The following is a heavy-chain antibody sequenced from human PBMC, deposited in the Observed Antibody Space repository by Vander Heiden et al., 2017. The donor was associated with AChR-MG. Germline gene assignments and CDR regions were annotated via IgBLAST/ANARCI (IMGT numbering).Heavy chain of an antibody. D-gene: IGHD3-10*01. J-gene: IGHJ4*02. CDR2: IIPIFCTA. V-gene: IGHV1-69*01. CDR1: GGTFGSYA. Sequence: QVQLVQSGAEVTKRGPSVKVSCKASGGTFGSYAISWVRQAPGQGLEWMGGIIPIFCTANYAQKFQGRVTITADESTSTAYMELSSLRSEDTAVYYCARDLTMVREGYFDYWGQGTLVTVSS. CDR3: ARDLTMVREGYFDY.